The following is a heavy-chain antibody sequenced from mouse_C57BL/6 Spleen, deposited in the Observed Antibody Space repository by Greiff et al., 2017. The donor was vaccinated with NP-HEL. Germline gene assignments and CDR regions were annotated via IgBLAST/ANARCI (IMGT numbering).Heavy chain of an antibody. CDR1: GYTFTDYY. Sequence: EVKLQQSGPELVKPGASVKISCKASGYTFTDYYMNWVKQSHGKSLEWIGDINPNNGGTSYNQKFKGKATLTVDKSSSTAYMELRSLTSEDSAVYYCARLRPNYYAMDYWGQGTSVTVSS. CDR3: ARLRPNYYAMDY. J-gene: IGHJ4*01. D-gene: IGHD1-2*01. CDR2: INPNNGGT. V-gene: IGHV1-26*01.